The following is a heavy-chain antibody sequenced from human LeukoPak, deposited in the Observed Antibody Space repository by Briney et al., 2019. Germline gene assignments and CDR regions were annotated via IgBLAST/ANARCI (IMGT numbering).Heavy chain of an antibody. V-gene: IGHV1-24*01. Sequence: ASVKVSCKVSGYTLTELSMHWVRQAPGKGLEWMGGFDPEDGETIYAQKFQGRGTMTEDTSTDTAYMELSTLRSEDTAVYYCPTEYCSGGSCPPKYAFDIWGQGTMVTVSS. D-gene: IGHD2-15*01. J-gene: IGHJ3*02. CDR3: PTEYCSGGSCPPKYAFDI. CDR1: GYTLTELS. CDR2: FDPEDGET.